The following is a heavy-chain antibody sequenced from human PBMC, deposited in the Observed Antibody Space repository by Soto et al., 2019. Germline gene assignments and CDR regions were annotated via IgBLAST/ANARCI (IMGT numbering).Heavy chain of an antibody. J-gene: IGHJ3*02. CDR1: GGSISSSSYY. V-gene: IGHV4-39*01. D-gene: IGHD4-17*01. CDR3: ARHGRETGYGDYEAAFDI. CDR2: IYYSGST. Sequence: PSETLSLTCTVSGGSISSSSYYWGWIRQPPGKGLEWIGSIYYSGSTYYNPSLKSRVTISVDTSKNQFSLKLSSVTAADTAVYYCARHGRETGYGDYEAAFDIWGQGTMVTVSS.